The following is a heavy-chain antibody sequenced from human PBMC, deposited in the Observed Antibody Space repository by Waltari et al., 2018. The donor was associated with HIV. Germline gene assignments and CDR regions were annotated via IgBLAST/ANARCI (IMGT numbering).Heavy chain of an antibody. V-gene: IGHV3-30*01. D-gene: IGHD2-15*01. CDR3: ARDTGYCSFGSCSYNWLDP. CDR1: GFTFSSYA. Sequence: HLVESGGGVVQPGRSLRLSCAASGFTFSSYAIHWVRQAPGKGLEWVALISYDGSNKYYADSVKGRFTISRDNSKNTLYLQMNSLRAEDTSVYYCARDTGYCSFGSCSYNWLDPWGQGTLVSVSS. CDR2: ISYDGSNK. J-gene: IGHJ5*02.